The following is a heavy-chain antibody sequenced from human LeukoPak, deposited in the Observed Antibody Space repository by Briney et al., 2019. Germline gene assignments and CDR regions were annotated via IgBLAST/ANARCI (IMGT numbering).Heavy chain of an antibody. V-gene: IGHV4-34*01. Sequence: SETLSLTCAVYGVSFSGYYWSWIRHPPGKGLEWIGEINHSGSTNYNPSLKSRVTISVDTSKNQFSLKLSSVTAADTAVYYCASGSLYYFDYWGQGTLVTVSS. J-gene: IGHJ4*02. CDR1: GVSFSGYY. CDR3: ASGSLYYFDY. CDR2: INHSGST.